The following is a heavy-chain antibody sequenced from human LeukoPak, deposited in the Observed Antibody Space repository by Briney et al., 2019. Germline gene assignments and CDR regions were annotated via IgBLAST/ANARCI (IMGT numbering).Heavy chain of an antibody. CDR3: AREPNSGGSYGPWFDP. J-gene: IGHJ5*02. CDR1: GFTFSNAW. CDR2: IKQDGSEK. V-gene: IGHV3-7*01. D-gene: IGHD1-26*01. Sequence: GGSLRLSCGASGFTFSNAWMSWVRQAPGKGLEWVANIKQDGSEKYYVDSVEGRFTISRDNAKNSLYLQMNSLRAEDTAVYCCAREPNSGGSYGPWFDPWGQGTLVTVSS.